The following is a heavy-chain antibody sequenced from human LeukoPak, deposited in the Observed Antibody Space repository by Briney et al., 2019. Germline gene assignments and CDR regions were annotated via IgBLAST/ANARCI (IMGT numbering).Heavy chain of an antibody. J-gene: IGHJ4*02. D-gene: IGHD2-8*01. Sequence: GGSLRLSFAASGFTFSSYAMTWVRQAPGKGLQWVSTISGSGSITYYADSVKGRFTISRDNSKNTLYLQMNSLRAEDTAVYYCAKGEWTFDYWGQGTLVTVSS. V-gene: IGHV3-23*01. CDR3: AKGEWTFDY. CDR1: GFTFSSYA. CDR2: ISGSGSIT.